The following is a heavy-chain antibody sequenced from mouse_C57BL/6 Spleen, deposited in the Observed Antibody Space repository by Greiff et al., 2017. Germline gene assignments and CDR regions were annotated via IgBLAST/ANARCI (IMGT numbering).Heavy chain of an antibody. J-gene: IGHJ4*01. D-gene: IGHD3-3*01. CDR1: GFPITSGYY. Sequence: VQLQQSGPGLVKPSQSLFLTCSITGFPITSGYYWIWIRQSPGKPLECMGYIPHSGETFYNPSLQSPISITRDTSKNQFFLQLNSVTTEDTARYYCAGDRTGTGAMDYGGQGTSVTVSS. V-gene: IGHV12-3*01. CDR2: IPHSGET. CDR3: AGDRTGTGAMDY.